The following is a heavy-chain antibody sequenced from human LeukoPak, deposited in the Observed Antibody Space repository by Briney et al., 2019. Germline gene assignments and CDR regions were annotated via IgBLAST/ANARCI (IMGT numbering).Heavy chain of an antibody. J-gene: IGHJ4*02. CDR1: GYSLSSGFY. V-gene: IGHV4-38-2*02. D-gene: IGHD2-2*02. Sequence: SETLSLTCTVSGYSLSSGFYWGWIREPPGKGLEWIGSIYHSGSTYNNPSLKSRVTISVDTSKNQFSLKLSSVTAADTAVYYCARTLYGGVDYWGQGTLVIVSS. CDR3: ARTLYGGVDY. CDR2: IYHSGST.